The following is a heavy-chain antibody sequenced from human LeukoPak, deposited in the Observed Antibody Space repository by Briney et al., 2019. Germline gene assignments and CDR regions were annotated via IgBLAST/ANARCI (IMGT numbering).Heavy chain of an antibody. V-gene: IGHV1-69*13. CDR1: GGTFSSYA. D-gene: IGHD1-26*01. CDR2: IIPIFGTA. Sequence: ASVKVSCKASGGTFSSYAISWVRQAPGQGLEWMGGIIPIFGTANYAQKFQGRVTITADESTSTAYMELSSLRSEDTAVYYCARDLVPVGGAPDYWGQGTLVTVSS. CDR3: ARDLVPVGGAPDY. J-gene: IGHJ4*02.